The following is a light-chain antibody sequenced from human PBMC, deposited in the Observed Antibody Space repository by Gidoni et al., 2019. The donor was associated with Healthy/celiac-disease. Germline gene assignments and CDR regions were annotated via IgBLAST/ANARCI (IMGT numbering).Light chain of an antibody. Sequence: ETVLTQSPVTLSVSSGERAALPCRASETIDYKLAWYQQKPGQAPRLLIYGASIRATGVPDRFRGSGSGTEFTLTISSLQSEDFAFYYCQQYSNWPPFTFGGGTKVEMK. CDR3: QQYSNWPPFT. J-gene: IGKJ4*01. V-gene: IGKV3-15*01. CDR1: ETIDYK. CDR2: GAS.